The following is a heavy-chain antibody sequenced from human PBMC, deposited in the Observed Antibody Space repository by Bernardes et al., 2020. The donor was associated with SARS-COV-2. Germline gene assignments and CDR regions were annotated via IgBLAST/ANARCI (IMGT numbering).Heavy chain of an antibody. CDR2: ISYDGSNK. V-gene: IGHV3-30*18. CDR1: GFTFSSYG. Sequence: GGSLRLSCAASGFTFSSYGMHWVRQAPGKGLEWVAVISYDGSNKYYADSVKGRFTISRDNSKNTLYLQMNSLRAEDTAVYYCAKDLYSAVDYWGQGTLVTVSSGSASAPTSIFYYYGLDDWGQGTTVTVSS. D-gene: IGHD3-3*02. CDR3: AKDLYSAVDYWGQGTLVTVSSGSASAPTSIFYYYGLDD. J-gene: IGHJ6*02.